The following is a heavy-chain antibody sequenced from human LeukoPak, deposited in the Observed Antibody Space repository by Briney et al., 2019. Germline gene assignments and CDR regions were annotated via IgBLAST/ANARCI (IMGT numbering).Heavy chain of an antibody. CDR3: AKGNSGNYGGNSVFDY. J-gene: IGHJ4*02. CDR1: GFTFDDYA. Sequence: GGSLRLSCAASGFTFDDYAMHWVRQAPGKGLEWVSGISWNSRSIGYADSVKGRFSISRDNAKNSLSLQMNSLRAEDMALYYCAKGNSGNYGGNSVFDYWGQGTLVTVSS. D-gene: IGHD4-23*01. V-gene: IGHV3-9*03. CDR2: ISWNSRSI.